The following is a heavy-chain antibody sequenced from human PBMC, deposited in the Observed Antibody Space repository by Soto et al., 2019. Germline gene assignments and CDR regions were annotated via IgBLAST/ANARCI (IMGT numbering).Heavy chain of an antibody. CDR2: IWYDGSNK. D-gene: IGHD5-18*01. V-gene: IGHV3-33*01. CDR3: ARVSDTAMVFDY. CDR1: GFTFSSYG. Sequence: GGSLRLSCAASGFTFSSYGMHWVRQAPGKGLKWVAVIWYDGSNKYYADSVKGRFTISRDNSKNTLYLQMNSLRAEVTAVYYCARVSDTAMVFDYWGQGTLVTVSS. J-gene: IGHJ4*02.